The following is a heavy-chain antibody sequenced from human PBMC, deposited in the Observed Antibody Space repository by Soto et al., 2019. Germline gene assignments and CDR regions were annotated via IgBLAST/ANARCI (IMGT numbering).Heavy chain of an antibody. CDR3: VRDRLRGYDNSGFYS. Sequence: QVQLLQSGAELMKPGASVKVSCQAFGYSFSYYGINWVRQAPGQGLEWMGWSNPYNGHKNYAQKFAEQPTKTTDTTPASVPMEMRNLQSEGKAVYYCVRDRLRGYDNSGFYSWGQGTLVTVSS. CDR1: GYSFSYYG. D-gene: IGHD3-22*01. J-gene: IGHJ5*02. CDR2: SNPYNGHK. V-gene: IGHV1-18*01.